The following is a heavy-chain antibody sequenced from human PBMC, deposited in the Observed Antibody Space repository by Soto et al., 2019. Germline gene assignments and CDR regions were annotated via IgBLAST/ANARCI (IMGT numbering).Heavy chain of an antibody. V-gene: IGHV3-30-3*01. CDR2: ISFDGSTE. J-gene: IGHJ6*01. Sequence: QVQLVESGGGVVQLGRSLRLSCAASGFTFISYAMHWVRQAPGKGLEWVAVISFDGSTEYYADSVKGRFTISRDNSKNTVYLQMNSLRSEDTAVYYCARSRHGSGSYTHFYYGLDVW. CDR1: GFTFISYA. CDR3: ARSRHGSGSYTHFYYGLDV. D-gene: IGHD3-10*01.